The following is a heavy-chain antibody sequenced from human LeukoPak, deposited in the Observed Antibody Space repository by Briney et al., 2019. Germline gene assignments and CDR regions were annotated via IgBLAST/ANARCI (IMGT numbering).Heavy chain of an antibody. D-gene: IGHD2/OR15-2a*01. J-gene: IGHJ5*02. CDR1: GFTFSSYG. CDR2: ISGSGGST. Sequence: GGSLRLSCAASGFTFSSYGMSWVRQAPGKGLEWVSAISGSGGSTYYADSVKGRFTISRDNARNSLYLQMNSLRAEDTAVYYCARRNILNWFDPWGQGTLVTVSS. CDR3: ARRNILNWFDP. V-gene: IGHV3-23*01.